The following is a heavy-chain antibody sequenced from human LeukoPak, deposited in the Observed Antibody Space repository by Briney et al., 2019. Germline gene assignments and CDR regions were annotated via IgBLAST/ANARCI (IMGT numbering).Heavy chain of an antibody. D-gene: IGHD6-13*01. CDR2: IGGSGDTT. CDR3: AKTQGDYSSTWYIWFDP. V-gene: IGHV3-23*01. Sequence: GGSLRLSCAASGFTFSNYAMTWVRQAPGKGLEWVSAIGGSGDTTYYADSVKGRFTISRDNSKNTLYLQVDTLRAEDTALYYCAKTQGDYSSTWYIWFDPWGQGTLVTVSS. J-gene: IGHJ5*02. CDR1: GFTFSNYA.